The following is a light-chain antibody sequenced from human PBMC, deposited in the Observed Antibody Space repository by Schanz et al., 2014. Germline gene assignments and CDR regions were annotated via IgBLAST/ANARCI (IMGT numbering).Light chain of an antibody. CDR2: DVS. J-gene: IGLJ1*01. CDR1: SNDVGAFNY. CDR3: SSYTGSSPYV. Sequence: QSALTQPASVSGSPGQSITISCTGTSNDVGAFNYVTWYQQHPGKAPKLMIYDVSDRPSGVSNRFSGSKSGNTASLTISGLQTEDEADYYCSSYTGSSPYVFGTGTKLTVL. V-gene: IGLV2-14*03.